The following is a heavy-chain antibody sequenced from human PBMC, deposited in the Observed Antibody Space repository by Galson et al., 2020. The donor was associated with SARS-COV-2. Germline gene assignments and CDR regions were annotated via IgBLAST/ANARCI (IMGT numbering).Heavy chain of an antibody. CDR2: ISGFNGKT. CDR3: ARDSYDTSSYHIDY. J-gene: IGHJ4*01. Sequence: ASVKVSCKPSGYIFTNYGISWLRQAPGQGLAWMGWISGFNGKTKHAQNLQGRVTMTTDTSTRTAYMELRSLRSDDTAVYFCARDSYDTSSYHIDYWGHGTLVTVSS. CDR1: GYIFTNYG. V-gene: IGHV1-18*01. D-gene: IGHD3-22*01.